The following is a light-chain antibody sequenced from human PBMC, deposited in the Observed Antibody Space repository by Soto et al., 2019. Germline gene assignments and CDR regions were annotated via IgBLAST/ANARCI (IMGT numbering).Light chain of an antibody. J-gene: IGKJ1*01. CDR1: QSISRW. CDR3: KQYNSYWT. V-gene: IGKV1-5*01. Sequence: IQLTQSPSTLSASLGDTVTMTCRASQSISRWLSWYQQKAGKAPKLLIYDASTLQTGVASRFSGSMSGTEFTLTITGLQPDDSATYYCKQYNSYWTFGPGTTVEV. CDR2: DAS.